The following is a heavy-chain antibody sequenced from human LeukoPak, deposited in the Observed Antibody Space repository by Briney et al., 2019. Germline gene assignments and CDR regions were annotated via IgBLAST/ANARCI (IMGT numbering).Heavy chain of an antibody. CDR1: GYSIRSGDY. CDR2: IYHSGST. J-gene: IGHJ4*02. Sequence: SETLSLTCAVSGYSIRSGDYWGCIRQSPGKGLEWIGSIYHSGSTHYNPSLKSRVTISVDTSKNQFSLKLSSVTAADTAVYYCARNRSVTTTPGFDHWGQGTLVTVSS. D-gene: IGHD4-17*01. V-gene: IGHV4-38-2*01. CDR3: ARNRSVTTTPGFDH.